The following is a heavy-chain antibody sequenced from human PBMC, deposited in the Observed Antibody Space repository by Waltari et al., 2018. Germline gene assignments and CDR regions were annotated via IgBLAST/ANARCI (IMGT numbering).Heavy chain of an antibody. CDR2: FYSNGHT. Sequence: QVQLQESGPRLVKPSETLSLTCTVSGGSISSYYWTWIRQPPGKGLEWIGYFYSNGHTNYNPSLNGRGTITAGTSKSQFSLKLSSVTAADTAVYYCARYGSGTISAPTIWGQGTMVTVSS. D-gene: IGHD3-10*01. V-gene: IGHV4-4*08. J-gene: IGHJ3*02. CDR3: ARYGSGTISAPTI. CDR1: GGSISSYY.